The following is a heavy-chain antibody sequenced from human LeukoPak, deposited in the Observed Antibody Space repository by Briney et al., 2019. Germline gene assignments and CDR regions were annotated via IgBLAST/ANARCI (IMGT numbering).Heavy chain of an antibody. D-gene: IGHD3/OR15-3a*01. CDR2: IYYSGST. Sequence: ASETLSLTCTVSGGSISSSSYYWGRIRQPPGKGLEWIGSIYYSGSTYYNASLKSRVTISIDTSKNQISLRLTSVTATDTAMYYCARQTGSGLFTLPGGQGTLVTVSS. CDR1: GGSISSSSYY. V-gene: IGHV4-39*01. J-gene: IGHJ4*02. CDR3: ARQTGSGLFTLP.